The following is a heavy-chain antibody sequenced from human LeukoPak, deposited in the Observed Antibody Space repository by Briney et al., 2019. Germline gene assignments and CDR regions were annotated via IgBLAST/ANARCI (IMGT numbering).Heavy chain of an antibody. CDR2: INHSGST. V-gene: IGHV4-34*01. Sequence: SETLSLTCAVYGGSFSGYYWSWIRQPPGKGLEWIGEINHSGSTNYNPSLKSRVTISVDTSKNQFSLKLSSVTAADTAVYYCARHPEGGWVLWFGELSCWFDPWGQGTLVTVSS. J-gene: IGHJ5*02. CDR1: GGSFSGYY. D-gene: IGHD3-10*01. CDR3: ARHPEGGWVLWFGELSCWFDP.